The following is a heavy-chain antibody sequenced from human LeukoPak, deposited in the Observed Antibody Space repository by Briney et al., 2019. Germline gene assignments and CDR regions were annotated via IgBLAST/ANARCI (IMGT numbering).Heavy chain of an antibody. D-gene: IGHD4-17*01. CDR1: GGSISSYY. J-gene: IGHJ5*02. CDR2: IYTSGST. V-gene: IGHV4-4*09. Sequence: PSETLSLTCTVSGGSISSYYGSWIRQPPGKGLEWIGYIYTSGSTNYNPSLKSRVTISVDTSKNQFSLKLSSVTAADTAVYYCARLLTTVTTTWFDPWGQGTLVTVSS. CDR3: ARLLTTVTTTWFDP.